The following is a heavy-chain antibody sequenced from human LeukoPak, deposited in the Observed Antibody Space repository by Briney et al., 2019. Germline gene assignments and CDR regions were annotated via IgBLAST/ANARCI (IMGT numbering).Heavy chain of an antibody. CDR2: INWNGGST. Sequence: GGSLRLSCAASGFTFDDYGMSWVRQAPGKGLEWVSGINWNGGSTGYADSVKGRLTISRDNAKNSLYLQMNSLRAEDTALYYCARDQRPYYYDSSGYYLQAFDIWGQGTMVTVSS. CDR1: GFTFDDYG. J-gene: IGHJ3*02. V-gene: IGHV3-20*04. CDR3: ARDQRPYYYDSSGYYLQAFDI. D-gene: IGHD3-22*01.